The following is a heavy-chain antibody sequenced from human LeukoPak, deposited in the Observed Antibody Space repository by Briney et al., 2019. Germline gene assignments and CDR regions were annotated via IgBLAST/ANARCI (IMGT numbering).Heavy chain of an antibody. Sequence: GESLKISCKGSGYTFTSYWIAWVRQMPGKGLEWMGIIHPGDSDTRYSPSFQGQVTISADKSIATAYLQWSSLKASDTAMYYCARYPPNYYGMDVWGQRTTVTDSS. CDR3: ARYPPNYYGMDV. J-gene: IGHJ6*02. V-gene: IGHV5-51*01. CDR1: GYTFTSYW. CDR2: IHPGDSDT.